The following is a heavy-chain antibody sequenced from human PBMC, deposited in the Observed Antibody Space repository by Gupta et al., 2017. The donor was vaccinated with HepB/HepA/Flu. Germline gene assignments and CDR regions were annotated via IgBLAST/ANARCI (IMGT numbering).Heavy chain of an antibody. CDR1: GLIFQNAW. CDR3: TTGYGNDWHVVVSDY. CDR2: IKSRGDGGTT. J-gene: IGHJ4*02. Sequence: EVRLVESGGGLVEPGGSLRLSCTASGLIFQNAWMSWVRQTPETGLEWVGRIKSRGDGGTTAYAEPGEGRFTISRDESKNTLDRQMKSLKTEDTAVYYCTTGYGNDWHVVVSDYGGQGTLVTVSS. D-gene: IGHD6-19*01. V-gene: IGHV3-15*01.